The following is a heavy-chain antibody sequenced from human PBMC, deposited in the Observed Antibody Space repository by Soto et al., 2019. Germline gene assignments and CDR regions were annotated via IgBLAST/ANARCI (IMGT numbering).Heavy chain of an antibody. CDR2: ISDSGGST. D-gene: IGHD2-15*01. J-gene: IGHJ4*02. Sequence: EVQLLESGGGLVQPGGSLRLSCAASGFTFSSYAMSWVRQAPGKGLGWVSGISDSGGSTYYADSVKGRFTISRDNSKNTLYLQMNSLRAEDTAVYYCAHGCGGTCYSRIHYWGQGTLVTVSS. V-gene: IGHV3-23*01. CDR1: GFTFSSYA. CDR3: AHGCGGTCYSRIHY.